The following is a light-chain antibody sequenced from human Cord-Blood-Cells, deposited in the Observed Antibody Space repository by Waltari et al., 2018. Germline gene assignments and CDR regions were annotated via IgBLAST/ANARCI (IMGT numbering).Light chain of an antibody. CDR2: GAS. Sequence: EIVLTQSPGTLSLSPGERATLSCRASQSVSSSYLAWYQQKPGQAPRLLIYGASSRATGIPDRFSGSVSGTDFTLTISGLEPEDLAVYYCQQYGSSPWTFGQGTKVEIK. V-gene: IGKV3-20*01. J-gene: IGKJ1*01. CDR1: QSVSSSY. CDR3: QQYGSSPWT.